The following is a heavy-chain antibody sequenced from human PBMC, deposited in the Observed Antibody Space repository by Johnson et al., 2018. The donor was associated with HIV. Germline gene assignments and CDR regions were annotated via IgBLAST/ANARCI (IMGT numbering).Heavy chain of an antibody. CDR1: GFTVSSNY. CDR2: IYSGGTT. J-gene: IGHJ3*02. D-gene: IGHD4-23*01. V-gene: IGHV3-66*01. Sequence: VQLVESGGGLVHPGGSLRFSCAASGFTVSSNYMSWVRQAPGKGLEWVSVIYSGGTTYYADSVKGRFTISRDTSENTVYLQMNSLRAEDTAVYYCAREALPRGLQSSFGGAFDIWGQGTMVTVSS. CDR3: AREALPRGLQSSFGGAFDI.